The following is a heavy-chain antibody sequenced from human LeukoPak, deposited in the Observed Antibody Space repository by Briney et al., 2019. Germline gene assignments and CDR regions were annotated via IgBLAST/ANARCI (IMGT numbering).Heavy chain of an antibody. J-gene: IGHJ3*02. CDR1: GVSFSGYY. D-gene: IGHD2/OR15-2a*01. CDR3: ARKLSGAFDK. V-gene: IGHV4-34*01. Sequence: PSETLSLTCAVYGVSFSGYYWSWIRQPPGKGLEWIGETNHSGSTNYNPSLKSRVTISVDTSKNQFSLQLNSVTPEDTAVYYCARKLSGAFDKWGQGTMVTVSS. CDR2: TNHSGST.